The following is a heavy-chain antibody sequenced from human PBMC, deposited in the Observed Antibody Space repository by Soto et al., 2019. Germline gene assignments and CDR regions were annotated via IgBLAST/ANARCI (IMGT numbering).Heavy chain of an antibody. J-gene: IGHJ4*02. Sequence: PSETLSLTCTVSGSSINSSGYYWGWIRQPPGKGLEWIGSMFYGVSTYYNPSLKSRVTVSVDTSKNQFSLNLRSVTAADTAVYYCARLPSRHLVDYWGQGTL. CDR3: ARLPSRHLVDY. CDR2: MFYGVST. D-gene: IGHD3-3*02. CDR1: GSSINSSGYY. V-gene: IGHV4-39*01.